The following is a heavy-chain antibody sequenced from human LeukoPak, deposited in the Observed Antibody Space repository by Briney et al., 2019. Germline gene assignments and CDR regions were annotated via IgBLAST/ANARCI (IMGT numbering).Heavy chain of an antibody. CDR1: GFTFSNYY. V-gene: IGHV3-11*01. Sequence: PGGSLRLSCAASGFTFSNYYMSWIRQAPGKGLEWVSYISSSGSTIYYAGSVKGRFTISRDNAKNSLYLQMNSLRAEDTAVYYCASVAYFYHDFDYWGQGTLVTVSS. J-gene: IGHJ4*02. CDR2: ISSSGSTI. CDR3: ASVAYFYHDFDY. D-gene: IGHD2/OR15-2a*01.